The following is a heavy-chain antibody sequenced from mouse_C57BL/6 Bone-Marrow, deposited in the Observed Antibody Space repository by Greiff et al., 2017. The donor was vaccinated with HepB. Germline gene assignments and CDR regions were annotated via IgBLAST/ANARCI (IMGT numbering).Heavy chain of an antibody. CDR2: IDPSDSYT. J-gene: IGHJ2*01. CDR1: GYTFTSYW. CDR3: ARYYYGQGY. D-gene: IGHD1-1*01. V-gene: IGHV1-69*01. Sequence: QVQLQQPGAELVMPGASVKLSCKASGYTFTSYWMHWVKQRPGQGLEWIGEIDPSDSYTNYNQKFKGKSTLTVDKSSSTAYLQLSSLTSADSAVYYCARYYYGQGYWGQGTTLTVSS.